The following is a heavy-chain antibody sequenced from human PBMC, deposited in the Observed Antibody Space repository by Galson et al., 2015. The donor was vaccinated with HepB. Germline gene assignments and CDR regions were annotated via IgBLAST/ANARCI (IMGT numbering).Heavy chain of an antibody. CDR3: AKDISIGWFHPGWYFDL. V-gene: IGHV3-9*01. CDR1: GFTFAVSA. D-gene: IGHD6-19*01. Sequence: LRISRVASGFTFAVSAMHWVWHAPGKGVEWVSGISWNSGSIGYADSVKSRFTISRDNAKNSLYLQMNSLRAEDTALYYCAKDISIGWFHPGWYFDLWGRGTLVTVSS. CDR2: ISWNSGSI. J-gene: IGHJ2*01.